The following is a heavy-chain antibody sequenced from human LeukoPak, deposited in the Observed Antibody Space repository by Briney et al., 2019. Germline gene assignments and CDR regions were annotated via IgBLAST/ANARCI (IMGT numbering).Heavy chain of an antibody. CDR3: ARRFDY. J-gene: IGHJ4*02. V-gene: IGHV4-39*01. CDR2: VDYSGST. CDR1: GGSISGSSYF. Sequence: PSETLSLTCTVSGGSISGSSYFWGWFRQPPGKGLEWIGSVDYSGSTSYNPSLKSRVTISVDTSKNQFSLKLSSVTAADTAVYYCARRFDYWGQGALVTVSS.